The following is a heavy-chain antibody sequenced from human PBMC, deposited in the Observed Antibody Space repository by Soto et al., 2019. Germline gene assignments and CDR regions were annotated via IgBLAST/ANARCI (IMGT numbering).Heavy chain of an antibody. CDR3: ARVPDV. CDR2: IYHSGST. CDR1: GGYISSGGYS. Sequence: SETLSLTCAVAGGYISSGGYSWSWIRQPPGKGLEWIGYIYHSGSTYYNPSLKSRVTISVDRSKNQFSLKLSSVTAADTAVYYCARVPDVWGQGTTVTVSS. V-gene: IGHV4-30-2*01. J-gene: IGHJ6*02.